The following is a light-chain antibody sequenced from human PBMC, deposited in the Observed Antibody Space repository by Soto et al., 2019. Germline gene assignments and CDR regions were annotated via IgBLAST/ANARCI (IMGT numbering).Light chain of an antibody. J-gene: IGKJ1*01. V-gene: IGKV1-5*03. CDR3: QHYKSYPWT. Sequence: DIQMTQSPSTLSGSVGDRVTITCRASQTISSWLAWYQQKPGKAPKLLIYKASSLESGVPSKFSGSGSETEFTLTISSLQPDDFATYYCQHYKSYPWTFGQGTKVDI. CDR2: KAS. CDR1: QTISSW.